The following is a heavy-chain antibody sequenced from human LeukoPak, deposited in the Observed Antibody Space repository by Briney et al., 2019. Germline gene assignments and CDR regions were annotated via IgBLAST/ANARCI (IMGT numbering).Heavy chain of an antibody. V-gene: IGHV1-8*01. D-gene: IGHD6-19*01. J-gene: IGHJ4*02. Sequence: GASVKVSCKASGYTFTGYDINWVRQATGQGLEWMGWMNPNSGNTGYAQKFQGRVTMTRNTSISTAYMELSSLRSEDTAVYYCARDYSSGWVYFDYWGQGTLVTVSS. CDR3: ARDYSSGWVYFDY. CDR2: MNPNSGNT. CDR1: GYTFTGYD.